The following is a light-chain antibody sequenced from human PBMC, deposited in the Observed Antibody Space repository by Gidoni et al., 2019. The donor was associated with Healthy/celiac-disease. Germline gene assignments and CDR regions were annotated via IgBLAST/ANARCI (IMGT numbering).Light chain of an antibody. CDR3: SSYTSTDYV. CDR2: DVS. CDR1: SSDVGGYNY. J-gene: IGLJ1*01. V-gene: IGLV2-14*03. Sequence: GSPGQSITISCTGTSSDVGGYNYVSWYQQHPGKAPKLMIYDVSNRPSGVSNRFSGSKSGNTASLTISGLQAEDEADYYCSSYTSTDYVFGTGTKVTVL.